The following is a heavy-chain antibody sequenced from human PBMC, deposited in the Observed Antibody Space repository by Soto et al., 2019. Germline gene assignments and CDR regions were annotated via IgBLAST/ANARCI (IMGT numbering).Heavy chain of an antibody. Sequence: ESGGGVVQPGRSLRLSCAASGFTFSSYAMHWVRQAPGKGLEWVAVISYDGSNKYYADSVKGRFTISRDNSKNTLYLQMNSLRAEDTAVYYCARDGEYCSSTSCYVDYWGQGTLVTVSS. J-gene: IGHJ4*02. V-gene: IGHV3-30-3*01. CDR1: GFTFSSYA. CDR3: ARDGEYCSSTSCYVDY. D-gene: IGHD2-2*01. CDR2: ISYDGSNK.